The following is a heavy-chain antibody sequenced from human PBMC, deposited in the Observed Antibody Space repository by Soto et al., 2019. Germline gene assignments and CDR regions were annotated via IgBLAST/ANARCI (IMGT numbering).Heavy chain of an antibody. D-gene: IGHD3-16*01. V-gene: IGHV3-53*01. CDR3: ARGGGGRDYYSCMDD. CDR2: IYSGGST. CDR1: GFTVSSNY. J-gene: IGHJ6*02. Sequence: GGSLRLSCAASGFTVSSNYMSWVRQAPGKGLEWVSVIYSGGSTYYADSVKGRFTISRDNSKNTLYLQMNSLRAEDTAVYYCARGGGGRDYYSCMDDWGQGTTVTVSS.